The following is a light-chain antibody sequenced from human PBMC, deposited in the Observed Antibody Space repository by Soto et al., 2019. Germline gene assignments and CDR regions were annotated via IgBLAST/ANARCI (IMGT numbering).Light chain of an antibody. J-gene: IGLJ3*02. CDR2: AVS. Sequence: QSALTQPHSVSGSPGQSVTISCTGTSSDVGGYNYVSWYQLHPGRAPKLLIFAVSERPSGVPDRFSGSRSGNTASLTISGLQADDEAAYYCYSYTGTYTLVFGGGTKLTVL. CDR1: SSDVGGYNY. V-gene: IGLV2-11*01. CDR3: YSYTGTYTLV.